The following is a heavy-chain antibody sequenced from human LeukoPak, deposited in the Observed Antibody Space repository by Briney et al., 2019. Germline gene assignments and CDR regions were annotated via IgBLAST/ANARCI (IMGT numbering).Heavy chain of an antibody. CDR1: GFTFDDYG. D-gene: IGHD2-2*01. Sequence: RPGGSLRLSCAASGFTFDDYGMSWVRQAPGKGLEWVSGINWNGGSTGYADSVKGRFTISRDNAKNSLYLQMNSLRAEDTALYYCARGYCSSTSCSLQYYYYMDVWGKGTTVTVSS. V-gene: IGHV3-20*04. J-gene: IGHJ6*03. CDR2: INWNGGST. CDR3: ARGYCSSTSCSLQYYYYMDV.